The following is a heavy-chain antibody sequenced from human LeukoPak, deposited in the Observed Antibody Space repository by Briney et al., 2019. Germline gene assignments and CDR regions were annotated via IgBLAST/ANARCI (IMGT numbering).Heavy chain of an antibody. CDR2: ISPGDSAT. D-gene: IGHD2-2*01. CDR3: ATTRGYCSSSSCPWWYFDL. CDR1: GYSFTSYW. Sequence: GESLEISCEGSGYSFTSYWIGWVRQVPGKGLEWMGIISPGDSATRYSPAFQGQVTISADKSISTAYLHWSSLKASDTAMYYCATTRGYCSSSSCPWWYFDLWGRGTLVTVSS. V-gene: IGHV5-51*01. J-gene: IGHJ2*01.